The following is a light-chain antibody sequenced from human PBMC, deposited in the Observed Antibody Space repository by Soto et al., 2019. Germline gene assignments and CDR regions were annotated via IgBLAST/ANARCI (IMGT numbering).Light chain of an antibody. J-gene: IGKJ4*01. CDR1: QTVSSSY. CDR2: AS. Sequence: EIVLTQSPGTLSLSPGERATLSCRASQTVSSSYLAWYEQKPGQAPRLLIYASSRATGIPDRFSGSGSGTDFILTMSRLEPQDFAIYFCHQRSNWPLTFGGGTKLEIK. V-gene: IGKV3D-20*02. CDR3: HQRSNWPLT.